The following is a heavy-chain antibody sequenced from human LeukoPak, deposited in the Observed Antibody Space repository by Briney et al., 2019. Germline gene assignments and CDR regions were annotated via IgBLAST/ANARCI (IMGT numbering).Heavy chain of an antibody. Sequence: KPSETLSLTCTVSGGSISSYYWSWIRQPAGKGLEWIGRIYTSGSTNYNPSLKSRVTMSVDTSKNQFSLKLSSVTAADTAVYYCAREINYYGSGSYVYWGQGTLVTVSS. CDR3: AREINYYGSGSYVY. D-gene: IGHD3-10*01. CDR1: GGSISSYY. CDR2: IYTSGST. V-gene: IGHV4-4*07. J-gene: IGHJ4*02.